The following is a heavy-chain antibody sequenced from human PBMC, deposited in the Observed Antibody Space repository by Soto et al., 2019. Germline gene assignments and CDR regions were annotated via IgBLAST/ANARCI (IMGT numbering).Heavy chain of an antibody. CDR3: AKNEVGSSSLPYYYYGMDV. V-gene: IGHV3-30*18. D-gene: IGHD2-2*01. CDR1: GFTFSTYG. J-gene: IGHJ6*02. Sequence: GGSLRLSCVVSGFTFSTYGMHWVRQTPGKGLEWVAFISYDGGNKYYADSVKGRFTISRDNSKNTLYLQMNSLRAEDTAVYFCAKNEVGSSSLPYYYYGMDVWGQGTTVTVS. CDR2: ISYDGGNK.